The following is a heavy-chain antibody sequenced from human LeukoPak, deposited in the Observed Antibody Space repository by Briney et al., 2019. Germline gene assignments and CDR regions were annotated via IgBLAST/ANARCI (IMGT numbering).Heavy chain of an antibody. D-gene: IGHD2-2*01. CDR1: GFTFSDYY. CDR2: ISSRGSTI. J-gene: IGHJ6*03. Sequence: GGSLRLSCAASGFTFSDYYMSWIRQAPGKGLEWVSYISSRGSTIYYADSVKGRFTISRDNAKNSLYLQMNSLRAEDTAVYYCARDVVVPAAMTYYYYYYMDVWGKGTTVTISS. V-gene: IGHV3-11*04. CDR3: ARDVVVPAAMTYYYYYYMDV.